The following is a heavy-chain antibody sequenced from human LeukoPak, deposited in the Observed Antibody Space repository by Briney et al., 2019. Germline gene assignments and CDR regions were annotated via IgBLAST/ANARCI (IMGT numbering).Heavy chain of an antibody. CDR3: ARDRLGAEYDY. V-gene: IGHV3-7*01. Sequence: GGSLRLSCAASGFTFSSYSMNWVRQAPGKGLEWVANIKQDGTEKYYVDSVKGRFTISRDNAKKSLYLQMNSLRAEDTAVYYCARDRLGAEYDYWGQGALVTVSS. CDR1: GFTFSSYS. CDR2: IKQDGTEK. J-gene: IGHJ4*02. D-gene: IGHD3-16*01.